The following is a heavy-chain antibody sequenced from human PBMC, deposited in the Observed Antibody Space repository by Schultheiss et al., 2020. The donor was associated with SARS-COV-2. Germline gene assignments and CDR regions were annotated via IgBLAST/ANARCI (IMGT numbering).Heavy chain of an antibody. V-gene: IGHV3-30*07. J-gene: IGHJ4*02. CDR3: ARDLAGTNDY. CDR1: GFTFFSYA. CDR2: ISYDGSKN. Sequence: GESLKISCAAAGFTFFSYAMHWVRQAPGKGLEWVAFISYDGSKNYYADSVKGRFTISRDNSKNTLYLQMNSLRAEDTAVYHCARDLAGTNDYWGQGTLVTVSS. D-gene: IGHD1-1*01.